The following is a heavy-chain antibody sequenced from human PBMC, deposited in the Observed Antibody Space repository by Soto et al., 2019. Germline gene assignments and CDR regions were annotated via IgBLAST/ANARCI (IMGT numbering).Heavy chain of an antibody. Sequence: QVQLQQWGAGLLKPSETLSLTCAVYGGSFSGYYWSWIRQPPGKGLEWIGEINHSGSTNYNPSLKIRVTISVDTSKNQFSLKLISVTAADTAVYYCARQNRTVYSGYDYETYYYYYGMDVWGQGTTVTGSS. D-gene: IGHD5-12*01. CDR3: ARQNRTVYSGYDYETYYYYYGMDV. V-gene: IGHV4-34*01. J-gene: IGHJ6*02. CDR2: INHSGST. CDR1: GGSFSGYY.